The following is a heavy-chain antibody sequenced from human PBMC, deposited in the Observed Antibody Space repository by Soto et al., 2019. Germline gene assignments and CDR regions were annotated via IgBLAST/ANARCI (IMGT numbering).Heavy chain of an antibody. V-gene: IGHV3-23*01. CDR1: GFTFSNYA. CDR2: ITGRAGST. Sequence: GGSLRLSCAASGFTFSNYAVSWVRQAPGKGLEWVSSITGRAGSTYYADSVKGRFTISRDSSKNTMYLQMNSLRADDTAVYHCAHDGIPLGGYMDVCGKGTTVTVYS. J-gene: IGHJ6*03. CDR3: AHDGIPLGGYMDV. D-gene: IGHD3-16*01.